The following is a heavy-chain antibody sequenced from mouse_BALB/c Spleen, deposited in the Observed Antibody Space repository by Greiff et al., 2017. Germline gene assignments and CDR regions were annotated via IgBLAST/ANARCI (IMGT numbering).Heavy chain of an antibody. J-gene: IGHJ4*01. D-gene: IGHD1-1*01. CDR1: GFSLTSYG. Sequence: VKLVESGPDLVAPSQSLSITCTVSGFSLTSYGVHWVRQPPGKGLEWLVVIWSDGSTTYNSALKSRLSISKDNSKSQVFLKMNSLQTDDTAMYYCARHPNYYGSSSYYAMDYWGQGTSVTVSS. CDR3: ARHPNYYGSSSYYAMDY. CDR2: IWSDGST. V-gene: IGHV2-6-2*01.